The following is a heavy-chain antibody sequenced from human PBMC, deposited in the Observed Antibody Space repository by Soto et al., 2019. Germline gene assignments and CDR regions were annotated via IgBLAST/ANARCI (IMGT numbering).Heavy chain of an antibody. V-gene: IGHV3-30*18. CDR1: GFTFSIYG. J-gene: IGHJ4*02. D-gene: IGHD5-12*01. CDR2: MSYDGSNK. CDR3: VKLGGTDGYLALDY. Sequence: QMQLVESGGGVVQPGRSLRLSCAASGFTFSIYGMHWVRQAPGKGLEWVAFMSYDGSNKFYADSVKGRFTISRDNSENTLYLRMNSLRADDTAVYYCVKLGGTDGYLALDYWGQGTLVTVSS.